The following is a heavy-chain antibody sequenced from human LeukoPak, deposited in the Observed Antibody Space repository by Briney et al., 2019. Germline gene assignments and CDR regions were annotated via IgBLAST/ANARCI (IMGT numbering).Heavy chain of an antibody. CDR1: GGSISSSSYY. Sequence: SETLSLTCTVSGGSISSSSYYWGWIRQPPGKGLEWIGSIYFSGSTYYNPSLKSRVTISVDTSKNQFSLKLSSVTAADTAVYYYARHLSGAQRGGRAARPVDYWGQGTLVTVSS. V-gene: IGHV4-39*01. CDR3: ARHLSGAQRGGRAARPVDY. J-gene: IGHJ4*02. CDR2: IYFSGST. D-gene: IGHD6-6*01.